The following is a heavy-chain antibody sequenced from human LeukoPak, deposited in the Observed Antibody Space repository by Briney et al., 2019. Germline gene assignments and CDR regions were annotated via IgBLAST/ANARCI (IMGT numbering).Heavy chain of an antibody. D-gene: IGHD6-19*01. CDR2: IYYDGTT. J-gene: IGHJ6*03. CDR1: GDSMSRRY. Sequence: SETLSLTCKVSGDSMSRRYWSWIRQSPGKGLEWICYIYYDGTTSYSPSLKSRVTMSVDTSKNLLSLKVTSVTPADTAVYYCVRDRPNSSGWYGAYYYHLDVWGSGTTVTVSS. V-gene: IGHV4-59*11. CDR3: VRDRPNSSGWYGAYYYHLDV.